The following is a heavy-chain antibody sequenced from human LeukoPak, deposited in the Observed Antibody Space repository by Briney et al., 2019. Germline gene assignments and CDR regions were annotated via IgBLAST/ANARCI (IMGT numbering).Heavy chain of an antibody. CDR2: IYSSGST. CDR1: GGSISSYY. V-gene: IGHV4-59*01. Sequence: SETLSLTCTVSGGSISSYYWTWIRQPPGKGLEWIGYIYSSGSTNYNPSLKSRVTISVDTSKNQFSLKLSSVTAADTAVYYCARRHNWKSYYYMDVWGKGTTVTVSS. CDR3: ARRHNWKSYYYMDV. D-gene: IGHD1-20*01. J-gene: IGHJ6*03.